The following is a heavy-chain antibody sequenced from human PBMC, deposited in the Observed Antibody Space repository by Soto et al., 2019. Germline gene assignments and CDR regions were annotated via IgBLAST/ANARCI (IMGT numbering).Heavy chain of an antibody. J-gene: IGHJ4*02. CDR3: AIITGSGTTFDY. CDR2: IYHSGST. CDR1: GGSISSSNW. V-gene: IGHV4-4*02. Sequence: QVQLQESGPGLVKPSGTLSLTCAVSGGSISSSNWWSWVRQPPGKGLEWIGDIYHSGSTNYNPSRTCRVTISVHQSKNQFSRKMSSVTAADTAVDYCAIITGSGTTFDYWGQGTLVTVSS. D-gene: IGHD4-17*01.